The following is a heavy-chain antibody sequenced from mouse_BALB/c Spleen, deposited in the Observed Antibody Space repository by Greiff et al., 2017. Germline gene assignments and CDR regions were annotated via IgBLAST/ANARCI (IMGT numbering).Heavy chain of an antibody. CDR1: GYSFTGYF. Sequence: EVHLVESGPELVKPGASVKISCKASGYSFTGYFMNWVMQSHGKSLEWIGRINPYNGDTFYNQKFKGKATLTVDKSSSTAHMELRSLASEDSAVYYCARRDYYGSSYYAMDYWGQGTSVTVSS. J-gene: IGHJ4*01. D-gene: IGHD1-1*01. V-gene: IGHV1-20*02. CDR3: ARRDYYGSSYYAMDY. CDR2: INPYNGDT.